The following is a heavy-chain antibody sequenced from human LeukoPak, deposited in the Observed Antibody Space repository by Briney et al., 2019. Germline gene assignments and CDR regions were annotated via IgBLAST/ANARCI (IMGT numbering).Heavy chain of an antibody. D-gene: IGHD6-13*01. CDR3: ARDHSSSWYSSYFDS. Sequence: SETLSLTCTVSGASINSYYWSWIRQPPGKGLEWIGYISYSGSTNYNPSLKSRVTISVDTSKNQFSLKQNSVTAADTAVYYCARDHSSSWYSSYFDSWGQGTLVTVSS. J-gene: IGHJ4*02. CDR2: ISYSGST. V-gene: IGHV4-59*01. CDR1: GASINSYY.